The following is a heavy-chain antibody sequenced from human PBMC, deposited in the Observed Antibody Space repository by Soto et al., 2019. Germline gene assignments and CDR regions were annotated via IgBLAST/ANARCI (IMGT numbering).Heavy chain of an antibody. CDR1: GGSISSYY. J-gene: IGHJ4*02. V-gene: IGHV4-59*08. D-gene: IGHD6-19*01. CDR3: ARHVNVAVAGTGFDY. CDR2: IHYSGST. Sequence: QVQLQESGPGLVKPSETLSLTCTVSGGSISSYYWSWIRQPPGKGLEWIGHIHYSGSTNYNPSLSRRVTTSVVTSQNQFSLKLCSVTAADTAVYYCARHVNVAVAGTGFDYWGQGTLVTVSS.